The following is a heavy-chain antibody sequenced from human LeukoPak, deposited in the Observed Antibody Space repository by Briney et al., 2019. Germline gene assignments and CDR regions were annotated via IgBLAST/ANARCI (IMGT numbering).Heavy chain of an antibody. CDR2: IDWDYDK. Sequence: SGPALAKPTQTLTLTCNFSGFSLRTPGMPGSWIRQPPGKALEWLARIDWDYDKYYNTFLKTRLTVSKDTSKNQVVLTMTNMDPVDTATYYCARISARVDSIGYPDYWGQGTLVTVSS. D-gene: IGHD3-22*01. V-gene: IGHV2-70*04. J-gene: IGHJ4*02. CDR3: ARISARVDSIGYPDY. CDR1: GFSLRTPGMP.